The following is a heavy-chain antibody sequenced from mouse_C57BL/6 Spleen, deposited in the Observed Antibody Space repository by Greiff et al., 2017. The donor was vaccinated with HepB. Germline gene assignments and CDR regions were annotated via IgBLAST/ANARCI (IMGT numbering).Heavy chain of an antibody. CDR1: GFTFSSYA. CDR3: ARDYGSSYPLYFDY. Sequence: EVHLVESGGGLVKPGGSLKLSCAASGFTFSSYAMSWVRQTPEKRLEWVATISDGGSYTYYPDNVKGRFTISRDNAKNNLYLQMSHLKSEDTAMYYCARDYGSSYPLYFDYWGQGTTLTVSS. CDR2: ISDGGSYT. V-gene: IGHV5-4*01. D-gene: IGHD1-1*01. J-gene: IGHJ2*01.